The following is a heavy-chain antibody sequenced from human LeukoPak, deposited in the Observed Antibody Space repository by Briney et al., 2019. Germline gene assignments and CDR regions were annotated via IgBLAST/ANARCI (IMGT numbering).Heavy chain of an antibody. D-gene: IGHD5-18*01. J-gene: IGHJ3*02. CDR1: GFTVSSNY. CDR2: IYSGGST. CDR3: ARGIGTWIQLWLLDAFDI. Sequence: PGGSLRLSCAASGFTVSSNYMSWVRQAPGKGLEWVSVIYSGGSTYYADSVKGRFTISRDNSKNTLYLQMNSLRAEDTAVYYCARGIGTWIQLWLLDAFDIWGQGTMVTVSS. V-gene: IGHV3-66*01.